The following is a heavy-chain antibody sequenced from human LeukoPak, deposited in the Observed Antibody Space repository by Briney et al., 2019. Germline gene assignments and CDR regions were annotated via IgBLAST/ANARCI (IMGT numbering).Heavy chain of an antibody. Sequence: PSETLSLTCTVSGGAISSYYWSWIRQPPGKGLEWIGYIYYGGSTNYNPSLKSRVTISVDTSKNQFSLKLSSVTAVDTAVYYCAGSSSSRAHDYWGQGTLVTVSS. J-gene: IGHJ4*02. V-gene: IGHV4-59*01. CDR3: AGSSSSRAHDY. D-gene: IGHD6-6*01. CDR2: IYYGGST. CDR1: GGAISSYY.